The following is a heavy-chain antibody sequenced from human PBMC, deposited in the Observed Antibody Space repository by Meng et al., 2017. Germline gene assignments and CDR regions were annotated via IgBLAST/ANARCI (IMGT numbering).Heavy chain of an antibody. V-gene: IGHV4-34*01. CDR1: VGSFSGYY. Sequence: QVQVQQWGAGLLKPSETLSLTCAVYVGSFSGYYWSWIRQPPGKGLEWIGEINHSGSTNYNPSLKSRVTISVDTSKNQFSLKLSSVTAADTAVYYCARVGKVVTAPLTYWGQGTLVTVSS. D-gene: IGHD2-21*02. CDR2: INHSGST. J-gene: IGHJ4*02. CDR3: ARVGKVVTAPLTY.